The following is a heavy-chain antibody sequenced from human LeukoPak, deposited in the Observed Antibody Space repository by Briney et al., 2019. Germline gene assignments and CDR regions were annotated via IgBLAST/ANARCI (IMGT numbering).Heavy chain of an antibody. CDR1: GYTFTGYY. D-gene: IGHD3-10*01. CDR3: ARSDPRQLLWFGELPYYFDY. V-gene: IGHV1-2*02. CDR2: INPNSGGT. Sequence: ASVKVSCKASGYTFTGYYMHWARQAPGQGLEWMGWINPNSGGTNYAQKFQGRVTMTRDTSISTAYMELSRLRSDDTAVYYCARSDPRQLLWFGELPYYFDYWGQGTLVTVSS. J-gene: IGHJ4*02.